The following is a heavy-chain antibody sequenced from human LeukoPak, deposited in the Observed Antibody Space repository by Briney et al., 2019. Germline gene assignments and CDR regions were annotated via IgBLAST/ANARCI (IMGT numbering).Heavy chain of an antibody. CDR2: IYYSGST. CDR3: ARVEYSYGFFFDY. D-gene: IGHD5-18*01. CDR1: GGSISSGGYY. J-gene: IGHJ4*02. Sequence: SETLSLTCTVSGGSISSGGYYWSWIRQRPGKGLGWIGYIYYSGSTYYNPSLKSRVTISVDTSKNQFSLKLSSVTAADTAVYYCARVEYSYGFFFDYWGQGTLVTVSS. V-gene: IGHV4-31*03.